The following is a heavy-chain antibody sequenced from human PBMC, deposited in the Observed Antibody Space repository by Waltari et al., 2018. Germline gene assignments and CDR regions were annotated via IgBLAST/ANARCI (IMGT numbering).Heavy chain of an antibody. CDR1: GGSISSSSYY. V-gene: IGHV4-39*01. CDR3: ARHYYDSSGFNWFDP. J-gene: IGHJ5*02. Sequence: QLQLQESGPGLVKPSETLSLTCTVSGGSISSSSYYWGWIRQPPGKGLEWIGSIDYSGSTYSNPSLKSRVTRSVDTSKNQFSLKLSSVTAADTAVYYCARHYYDSSGFNWFDPWGQGTLVTFSS. CDR2: IDYSGST. D-gene: IGHD3-22*01.